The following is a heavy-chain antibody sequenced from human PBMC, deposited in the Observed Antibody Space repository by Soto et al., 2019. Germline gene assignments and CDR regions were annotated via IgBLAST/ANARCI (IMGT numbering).Heavy chain of an antibody. CDR1: GDRVSGNSAA. V-gene: IGHV6-1*01. J-gene: IGHJ4*02. D-gene: IGHD3-22*01. CDR2: TYYRSKWYN. CDR3: ARSGPCGYIDY. Sequence: PSQTLSLTCAVSGDRVSGNSAAWNLIRQSPARGLEWLGRTYYRSKWYNHYAVSVKSRITVNPDTSKNQFSLQLNSVTPEDTAVYYCARSGPCGYIDYWGQGTLVTVSS.